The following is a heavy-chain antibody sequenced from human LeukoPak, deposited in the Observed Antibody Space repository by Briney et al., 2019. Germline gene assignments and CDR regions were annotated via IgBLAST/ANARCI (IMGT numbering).Heavy chain of an antibody. CDR3: ARGGRPDY. CDR2: IKEDGSEK. CDR1: GFTFSSYW. V-gene: IGHV3-7*05. D-gene: IGHD6-6*01. J-gene: IGHJ4*02. Sequence: PGGSLRLSCAASGFTFSSYWMSWVRQAPGRGLEWVANIKEDGSEKNYVDSVKGRFTISRDNDKNLMYLQMNSLRVGDTAVYYCARGGRPDYWGQGILVTVSS.